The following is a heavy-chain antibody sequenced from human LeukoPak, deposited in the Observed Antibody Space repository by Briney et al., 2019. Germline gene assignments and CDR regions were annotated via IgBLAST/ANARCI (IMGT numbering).Heavy chain of an antibody. Sequence: GGSLRLSCAASGFTFSDYYMSWIRQAPGKGLEWVSYISSSGSTIYYADSVKGRFTISRDNAKNSLYLQMNSLRAEDTAVYYCARRSPEASYYYYYYYMDVWGKGTTVTISS. CDR1: GFTFSDYY. CDR2: ISSSGSTI. CDR3: ARRSPEASYYYYYYYMDV. J-gene: IGHJ6*03. V-gene: IGHV3-11*04.